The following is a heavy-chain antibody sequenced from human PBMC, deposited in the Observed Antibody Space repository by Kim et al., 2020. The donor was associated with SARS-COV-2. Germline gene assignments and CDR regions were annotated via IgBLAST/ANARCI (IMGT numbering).Heavy chain of an antibody. CDR3: AKAYYDYVWGSFDYYYYGMDV. V-gene: IGHV3-30*18. J-gene: IGHJ6*02. CDR2: ISYDGSNK. CDR1: GFTFSSYG. D-gene: IGHD3-16*01. Sequence: GGSLRLSCAASGFTFSSYGMHWVRQAPGKGLEWVAVISYDGSNKYYADSVKGRFTISRDNSKNTLYLQMNSLRAEDTAVYYCAKAYYDYVWGSFDYYYYGMDVWGQGTTVTVAS.